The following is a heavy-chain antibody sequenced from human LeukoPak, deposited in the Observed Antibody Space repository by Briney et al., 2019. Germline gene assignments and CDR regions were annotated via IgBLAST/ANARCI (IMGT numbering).Heavy chain of an antibody. CDR3: VRDPPSRQFDP. J-gene: IGHJ5*02. CDR2: IYYSGST. CDR1: GGSISSYY. V-gene: IGHV4-59*12. Sequence: SETLSLTCTVSGGSISSYYWSWIRQPPGKGLEWIGYIYYSGSTNYNPSLKSRVTISVDTSKNQFSLKLSSVTAADTAVYYCVRDPPSRQFDPWGQGTLVTVSS.